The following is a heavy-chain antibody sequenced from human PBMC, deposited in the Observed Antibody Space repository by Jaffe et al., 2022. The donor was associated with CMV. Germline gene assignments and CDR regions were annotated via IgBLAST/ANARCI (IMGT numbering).Heavy chain of an antibody. CDR1: GFTFSSYS. CDR3: APLAISPIIVGATRPPFDY. J-gene: IGHJ4*02. Sequence: EVQLVESGGGLVKPGGSLRLSCAASGFTFSSYSMNWVRQAPGKGLEWVSSISSSSSYIYYADSVKGRFTISRDNAKNSLYLQMNSLRAEDTAVYYCAPLAISPIIVGATRPPFDYWGQGTLVTVSS. D-gene: IGHD1-26*01. CDR2: ISSSSSYI. V-gene: IGHV3-21*01.